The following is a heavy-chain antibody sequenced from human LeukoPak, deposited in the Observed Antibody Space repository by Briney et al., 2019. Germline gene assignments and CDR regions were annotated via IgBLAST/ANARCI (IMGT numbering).Heavy chain of an antibody. D-gene: IGHD3-9*01. Sequence: GASVKVSCKASGGTFSSYAISWVRQAPGQGLEWMGRIIPILGIANYAQKFQGGVTITADKSTSTAYMELSSLRSEDTAVYYCARDFEGEKFDPWGQGTLVTVSS. CDR2: IIPILGIA. J-gene: IGHJ5*02. CDR1: GGTFSSYA. CDR3: ARDFEGEKFDP. V-gene: IGHV1-69*04.